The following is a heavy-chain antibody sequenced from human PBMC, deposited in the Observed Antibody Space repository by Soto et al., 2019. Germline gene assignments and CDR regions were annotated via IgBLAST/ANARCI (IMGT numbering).Heavy chain of an antibody. D-gene: IGHD3-10*01. V-gene: IGHV5-51*01. CDR1: GYTSIYFW. J-gene: IGHJ4*02. Sequence: GESLKISCQASGYTSIYFWVAWVRQVPGKGVEWMGVIYPGASDIRYSPSFDGHVTISADKSTNTAYLQWSRLEAADTAIYYRARQGTWCGSDYAAFECWGPRTLVGVSS. CDR2: IYPGASDI. CDR3: ARQGTWCGSDYAAFEC.